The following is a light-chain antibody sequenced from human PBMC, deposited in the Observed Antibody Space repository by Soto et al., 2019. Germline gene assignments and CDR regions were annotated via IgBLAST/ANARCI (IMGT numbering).Light chain of an antibody. V-gene: IGKV1-5*01. CDR1: QSISTW. J-gene: IGKJ1*01. CDR2: DAS. CDR3: QHYNKYWS. Sequence: DIPMTQSPSTLSASVGDRVTITCRASQSISTWLAWYQQKPGKAPKLLVFDASTLEGGVPLRFSGSGSGTEFTLTISSLQPDDSASYFCQHYNKYWSFGQGTKVEI.